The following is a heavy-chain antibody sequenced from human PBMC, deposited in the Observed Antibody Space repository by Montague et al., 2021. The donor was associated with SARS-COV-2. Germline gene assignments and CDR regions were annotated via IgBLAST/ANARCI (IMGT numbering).Heavy chain of an antibody. J-gene: IGHJ3*01. CDR2: MSYSGSA. CDR1: GATISSDY. CDR3: ARTSDPSNVDSTGYYGAFDV. D-gene: IGHD3-22*01. Sequence: SETLSLTCTVSGATISSDYWSWIRQSPGKGLEWIGYMSYSGSATYNPSLESRVAISRDTSKNQFSLTLIPATAADTAIYYCARTSDPSNVDSTGYYGAFDVWGQGTPVTVSS. V-gene: IGHV4-59*01.